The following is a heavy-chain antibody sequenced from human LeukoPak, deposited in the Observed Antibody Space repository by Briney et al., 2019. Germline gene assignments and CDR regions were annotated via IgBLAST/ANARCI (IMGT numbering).Heavy chain of an antibody. J-gene: IGHJ6*03. D-gene: IGHD5-24*01. CDR1: GFTFSSHG. V-gene: IGHV3-7*01. CDR3: ARGYGGYNYAGYYYYYMDV. CDR2: IKQDGSEK. Sequence: PGGTLRLSCVASGFTFSSHGMNWVRQAPGKGLEWVANIKQDGSEKYYVDSVKGRFTISRDNAKNSLYLQMNSLRAEDTAVYYCARGYGGYNYAGYYYYYMDVWGKGTTVTVSS.